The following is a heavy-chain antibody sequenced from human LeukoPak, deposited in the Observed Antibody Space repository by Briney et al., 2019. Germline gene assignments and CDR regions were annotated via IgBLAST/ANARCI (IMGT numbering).Heavy chain of an antibody. Sequence: ASVKVSCKASGYTFTSYDINWVRQATGQGLEWMGWMNPNSGNTGYAQKFQGRVTMTRNTSISTAYMELSSLRSEDTAVYYCARPKPSRDGYNLWYWAQGTLVTVSS. CDR1: GYTFTSYD. J-gene: IGHJ4*02. CDR2: MNPNSGNT. V-gene: IGHV1-8*01. CDR3: ARPKPSRDGYNLWY. D-gene: IGHD5-24*01.